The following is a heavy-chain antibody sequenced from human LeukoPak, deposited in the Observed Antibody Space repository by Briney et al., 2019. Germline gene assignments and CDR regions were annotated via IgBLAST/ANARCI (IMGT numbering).Heavy chain of an antibody. CDR1: GGTFSSYA. D-gene: IGHD2-2*01. CDR3: ARWVVPAAMRPPRGMDV. Sequence: ASVKVSCKASGGTFSSYAISWVRQAPGQGLEWMGRIIPTLGIANYAQKFQGRVTITADKSTSTAYMELSSLRSDDTAVYYCARWVVPAAMRPPRGMDVWGQGTTVTVSS. CDR2: IIPTLGIA. V-gene: IGHV1-69*04. J-gene: IGHJ6*02.